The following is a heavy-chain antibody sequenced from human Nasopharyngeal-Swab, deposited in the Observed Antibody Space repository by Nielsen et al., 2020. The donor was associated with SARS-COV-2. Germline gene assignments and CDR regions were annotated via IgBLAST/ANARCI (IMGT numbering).Heavy chain of an antibody. J-gene: IGHJ5*02. CDR3: ARERYSSSSYWFDP. D-gene: IGHD6-6*01. CDR2: IIPIFGTA. Sequence: SVKVSCNASGGTFSSYAISWVRQAPGQGLEWMGGIIPIFGTANYAQKFQGRVTITADESTSTAYMELSSLRSEDTAVYYCARERYSSSSYWFDPWGQGTLVTVSS. CDR1: GGTFSSYA. V-gene: IGHV1-69*13.